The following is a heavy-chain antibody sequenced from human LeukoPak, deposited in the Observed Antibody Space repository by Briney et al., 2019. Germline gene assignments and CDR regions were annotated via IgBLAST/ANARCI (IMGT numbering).Heavy chain of an antibody. CDR3: ATTAPISMVRGVSFDFDY. CDR2: INPNSGGT. CDR1: GYIFTGYY. V-gene: IGHV1-2*02. Sequence: GASVKVSCKASGYIFTGYYMHRVRQAPGQGPEWMGWINPNSGGTNYAQKFQGRVTMTRDTSISTAYMELSRLRSDDTAVYYCATTAPISMVRGVSFDFDYWGQGTLVTVSS. J-gene: IGHJ4*02. D-gene: IGHD3-10*01.